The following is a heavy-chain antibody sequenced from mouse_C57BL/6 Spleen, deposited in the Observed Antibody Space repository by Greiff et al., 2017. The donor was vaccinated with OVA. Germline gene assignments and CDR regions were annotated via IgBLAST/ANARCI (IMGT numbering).Heavy chain of an antibody. J-gene: IGHJ2*01. CDR2: IDPSDSET. CDR3: ARSRWHYYGSSFDY. D-gene: IGHD1-1*01. CDR1: GYTFTSYW. V-gene: IGHV1-52*01. Sequence: QVQLQQPGAELVRPGSSVKLSCKASGYTFTSYWMHWVKQRPIQGLEWIGNIDPSDSETHYNQKFKDKATLTVDKSSSTAYRQLSSLTSEDSAVYYCARSRWHYYGSSFDYWGQGTTLTVSS.